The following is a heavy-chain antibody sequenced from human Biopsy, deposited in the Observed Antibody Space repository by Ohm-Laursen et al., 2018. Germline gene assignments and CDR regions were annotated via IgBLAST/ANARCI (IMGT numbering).Heavy chain of an antibody. CDR1: GYTFTGYH. V-gene: IGHV1-2*02. CDR3: TRGSYYYDSLAYYYWFDP. D-gene: IGHD3-22*01. CDR2: INAKTGDT. Sequence: SVKVSCKASGYTFTGYHVHSVRQAPGQGLEWMGWINAKTGDTNYAQKFQGRVTMTRDTSISTAYVDLSSLRSDDTAVYYCTRGSYYYDSLAYYYWFDPWGQGTLVTVSS. J-gene: IGHJ5*02.